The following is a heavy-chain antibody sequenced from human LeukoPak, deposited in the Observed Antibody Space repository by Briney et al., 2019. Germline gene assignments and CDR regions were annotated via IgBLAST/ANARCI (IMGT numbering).Heavy chain of an antibody. CDR2: IIPIFGTA. CDR1: GGTFSSYA. CDR3: ARAGIAAAGGFDY. V-gene: IGHV1-69*05. D-gene: IGHD6-13*01. Sequence: ASVKVSCKASGGTFSSYAISWVRQAPGQGLEWMGGIIPIFGTANYAQKFQGKVTITTDESTSTAYMELSSLRSEDTAVYYCARAGIAAAGGFDYWGQGTLVTVSS. J-gene: IGHJ4*02.